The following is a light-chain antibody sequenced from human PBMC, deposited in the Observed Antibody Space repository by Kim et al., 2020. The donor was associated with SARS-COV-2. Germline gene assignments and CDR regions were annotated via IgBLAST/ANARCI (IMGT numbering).Light chain of an antibody. J-gene: IGKJ1*01. CDR3: QQSYSTPWT. Sequence: DIQMTQSPSSLSASVGDRVTITCRASQSISRYLSWCQQKPGKAPELLIYAASTLQSGVPSRFSGSGSGTDFTLTISSLQPEDFATYYCQQSYSTPWTFGQGTKVDIK. CDR2: AAS. V-gene: IGKV1-39*01. CDR1: QSISRY.